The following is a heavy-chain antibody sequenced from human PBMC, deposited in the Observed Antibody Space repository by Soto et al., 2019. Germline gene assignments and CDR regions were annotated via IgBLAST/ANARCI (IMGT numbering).Heavy chain of an antibody. CDR3: AKDPDGPRSRGYYFDY. CDR2: ISGSGGST. CDR1: GFTFSSYA. V-gene: IGHV3-23*01. D-gene: IGHD6-13*01. Sequence: EVQLLESGGGLVQPGGSLRLSCAASGFTFSSYAMSWVRQAPGTGLEWVSAISGSGGSTYYADSVKGRFTISRDNSKNTLYLQMNGLRAEDTAVYYCAKDPDGPRSRGYYFDYWGQGTLVTVSS. J-gene: IGHJ4*02.